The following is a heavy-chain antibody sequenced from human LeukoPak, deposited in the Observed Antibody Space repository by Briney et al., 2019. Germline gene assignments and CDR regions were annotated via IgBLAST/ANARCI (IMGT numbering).Heavy chain of an antibody. CDR3: AREPPGY. CDR1: GGSVTSGNYY. Sequence: PSETLSLTCTVSGGSVTSGNYYWNWIRQPAGKGLEWIGRIYTNGGASYNPSLKSRDTISIDASKNQFSLKLSSVTAADTAVYYCAREPPGYWGQGILVTVSS. CDR2: IYTNGGA. J-gene: IGHJ4*02. V-gene: IGHV4-61*02.